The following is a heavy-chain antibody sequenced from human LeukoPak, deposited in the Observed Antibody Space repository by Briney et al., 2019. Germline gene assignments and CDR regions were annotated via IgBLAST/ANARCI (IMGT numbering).Heavy chain of an antibody. V-gene: IGHV4-30-4*01. D-gene: IGHD2-15*01. CDR3: ARGEDCNGGTCYDYYGMDV. CDR2: IYYSGTT. J-gene: IGHJ6*02. Sequence: SETLSLTCTVSGGSINSADYYWSWIRQPPGKGLEWIGYIYYSGTTYFNPSLKSRITISVDTSKNQFSLKLSSVTAADTAVYYCARGEDCNGGTCYDYYGMDVWDQGTTVTVSS. CDR1: GGSINSADYY.